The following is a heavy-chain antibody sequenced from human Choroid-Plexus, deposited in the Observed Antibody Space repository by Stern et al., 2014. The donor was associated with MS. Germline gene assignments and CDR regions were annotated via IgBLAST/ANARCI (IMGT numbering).Heavy chain of an antibody. V-gene: IGHV3-30*18. CDR3: AKDRQWLTCFFEY. CDR1: GFTFSIFG. Sequence: QVQLLESGGGVVQPGRPLRLSCAASGFTFSIFGMHWVRQAPGKGLEWVAVISYDGNKKYYADSVKGRFTISRDNSKNTLYMQMNSLRAEDTAVYYCAKDRQWLTCFFEYWGQGSLVTVSS. D-gene: IGHD3-22*01. CDR2: ISYDGNKK. J-gene: IGHJ4*02.